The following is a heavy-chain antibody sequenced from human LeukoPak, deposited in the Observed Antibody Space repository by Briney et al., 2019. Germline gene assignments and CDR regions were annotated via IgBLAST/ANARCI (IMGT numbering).Heavy chain of an antibody. CDR3: ARYFVEPRFDP. Sequence: SETLSLTCAVSGGSISSNNWWSWVRQTPGKGLEWIASIRHDGHTYYNPSLRSQVTISVDMSRNQFSLKLNSLTAADTAAYYCARYFVEPRFDPWGQGTLVTVSS. V-gene: IGHV4-4*02. CDR1: GGSISSNNW. D-gene: IGHD1-1*01. CDR2: IRHDGHT. J-gene: IGHJ5*02.